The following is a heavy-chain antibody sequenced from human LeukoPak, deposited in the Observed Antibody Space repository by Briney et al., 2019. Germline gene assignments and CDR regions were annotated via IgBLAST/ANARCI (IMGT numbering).Heavy chain of an antibody. V-gene: IGHV4-59*08. CDR2: IRSSESA. CDR3: ARHDSRGGSYDF. CDR1: GGSLSYYH. D-gene: IGHD1-26*01. Sequence: PSETLSLTCSVSGGSLSYYHWSWIRQPPEKGLEWIGYIRSSESATYNPSLESRVTMSVDTSWNQFSLKLNSLTAADTAVYYCARHDSRGGSYDFWGQGTLVTVSS. J-gene: IGHJ4*02.